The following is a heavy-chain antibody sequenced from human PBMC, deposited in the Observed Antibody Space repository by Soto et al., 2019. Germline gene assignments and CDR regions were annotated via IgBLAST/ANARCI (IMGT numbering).Heavy chain of an antibody. J-gene: IGHJ4*02. Sequence: SLRLSCAASGFSFSGSDMHWGRQASGKGLEWVGRVRSKANTYAKSYAASVKCRFTISREDSKNTVYLQMNSLNAEASAVYYCTRQGPTDGYNWGFDSWGQGTRVTVSS. CDR1: GFSFSGSD. V-gene: IGHV3-73*01. CDR3: TRQGPTDGYNWGFDS. D-gene: IGHD5-12*01. CDR2: VRSKANTYAK.